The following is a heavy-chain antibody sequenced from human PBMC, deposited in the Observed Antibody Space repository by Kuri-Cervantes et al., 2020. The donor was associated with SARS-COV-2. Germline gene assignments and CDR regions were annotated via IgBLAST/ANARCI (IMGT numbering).Heavy chain of an antibody. Sequence: SETLSLTCIVSGDSMSGYYWTWMRKSPGRGLEWIGYVSDTGSRYNPSLGSRVTISVDTSKNQFSLRLTSVTAADTALYSCAKEKIGGGKPIIYWGRGILVTVSS. CDR3: AKEKIGGGKPIIY. V-gene: IGHV4-59*01. J-gene: IGHJ4*02. D-gene: IGHD1-14*01. CDR2: VSDTGS. CDR1: GDSMSGYY.